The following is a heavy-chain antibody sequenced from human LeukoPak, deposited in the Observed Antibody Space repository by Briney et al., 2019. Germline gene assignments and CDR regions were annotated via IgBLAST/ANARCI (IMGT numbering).Heavy chain of an antibody. D-gene: IGHD2-21*01. CDR1: GFTFSSYG. J-gene: IGHJ4*02. CDR3: AKDHSQHIVVVIDLFDY. CDR2: ISYDGSNK. Sequence: GGSLRLSCAASGFTFSSYGMHWVRQAPGKGLEWVAVISYDGSNKYYADSVKGRFTISRDNSKNALYLQMNSLRAEDTAVYYCAKDHSQHIVVVIDLFDYWGQGTLVTVSS. V-gene: IGHV3-30*18.